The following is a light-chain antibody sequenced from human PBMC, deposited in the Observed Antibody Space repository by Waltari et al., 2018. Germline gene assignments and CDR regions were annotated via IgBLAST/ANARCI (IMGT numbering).Light chain of an antibody. CDR3: QQYYSTPRT. Sequence: DIVMTQSPDSLAVSLGERATINCKSSQSVLYSSNNKNYLAWYQQKPGQPPKLLFYWASTRESGVPDRFSCSGSGTAFTLTISSLQAEDVAVYYCQQYYSTPRTFGQGTKVEIK. J-gene: IGKJ1*01. V-gene: IGKV4-1*01. CDR2: WAS. CDR1: QSVLYSSNNKNY.